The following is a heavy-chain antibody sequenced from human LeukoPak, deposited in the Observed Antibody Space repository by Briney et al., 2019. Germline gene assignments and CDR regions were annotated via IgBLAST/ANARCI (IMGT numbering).Heavy chain of an antibody. Sequence: PSETLSLTCTVSGGSISSYYWSWIRQPAGKGLEGIGRIYTSGSTNYNPSLKSRVTMSVDTSKNQFSLKLSSVTAADTAVYYCARDVQEYYYDSSGTGDYYFDYWGQGTLVTVSS. V-gene: IGHV4-4*07. CDR1: GGSISSYY. J-gene: IGHJ4*02. D-gene: IGHD3-22*01. CDR2: IYTSGST. CDR3: ARDVQEYYYDSSGTGDYYFDY.